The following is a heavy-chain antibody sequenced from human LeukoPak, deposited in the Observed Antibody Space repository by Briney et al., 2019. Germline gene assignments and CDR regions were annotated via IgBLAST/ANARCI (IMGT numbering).Heavy chain of an antibody. Sequence: GGSLRLSCAASGFTFSSYEMNWLRQAPGKGLEWVSYISSSGSTIYYADSVKGRFTISRDNAKNSLYLQLNSLRAEDTAVYYCARRRGGGDIFDYWGQGTLVTVSS. CDR3: ARRRGGGDIFDY. D-gene: IGHD2-21*02. CDR1: GFTFSSYE. V-gene: IGHV3-48*03. CDR2: ISSSGSTI. J-gene: IGHJ4*02.